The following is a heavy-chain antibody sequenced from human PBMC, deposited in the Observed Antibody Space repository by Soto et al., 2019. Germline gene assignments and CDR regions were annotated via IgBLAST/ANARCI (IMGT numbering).Heavy chain of an antibody. CDR3: ARDQGSVLMVYADYYYGMDV. CDR1: GFTFSSYA. D-gene: IGHD2-8*01. V-gene: IGHV3-30-3*01. Sequence: GGSLRLSCAASGFTFSSYAMHWVRQAPGKGLEWVAVISYDGSNKYYADSVKGRFTISRDNSKNTLYLQMNSLRAEDTAVYYCARDQGSVLMVYADYYYGMDVWGQGTTVTVSS. CDR2: ISYDGSNK. J-gene: IGHJ6*02.